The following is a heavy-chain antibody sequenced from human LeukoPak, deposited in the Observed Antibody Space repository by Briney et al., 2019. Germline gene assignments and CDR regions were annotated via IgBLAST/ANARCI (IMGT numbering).Heavy chain of an antibody. J-gene: IGHJ3*02. V-gene: IGHV3-30*18. Sequence: GRSLRLSCAASGFTFSSYGMHWVRQAPGKGLEWVAVISYDGSNKYYADSVKGRFTISRDNSKNTLYLQMNSLRAEDTAVYYCAKDRIWFGESPDAFDIWGQGTMVTVSS. D-gene: IGHD3-10*01. CDR1: GFTFSSYG. CDR2: ISYDGSNK. CDR3: AKDRIWFGESPDAFDI.